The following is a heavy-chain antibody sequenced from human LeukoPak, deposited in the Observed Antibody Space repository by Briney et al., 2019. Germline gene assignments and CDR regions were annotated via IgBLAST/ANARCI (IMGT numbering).Heavy chain of an antibody. Sequence: PGGSLRLSCAASGFTFSDYYMSWIRQAPGKGLEWVSYISSSGSTIDYADSVKGRFTISRDNAKNSLYLQMNSLRAEDTAVYYCARFRLTVTTYAHLAYWGQGTLVTVSS. D-gene: IGHD4-17*01. CDR2: ISSSGSTI. J-gene: IGHJ4*02. CDR1: GFTFSDYY. CDR3: ARFRLTVTTYAHLAY. V-gene: IGHV3-11*01.